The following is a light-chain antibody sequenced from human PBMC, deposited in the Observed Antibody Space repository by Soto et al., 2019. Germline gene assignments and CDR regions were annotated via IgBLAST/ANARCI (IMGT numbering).Light chain of an antibody. CDR1: QTINRQ. J-gene: IGKJ4*01. CDR2: GAS. V-gene: IGKV1-39*01. CDR3: QQSYNTLLLA. Sequence: DIQMTQSPSSLSASVGDRVTITCRASQTINRQLNWYQQKPGKAPRLLIYGASSLQSGVPSRFSGSGSGTDFTLTISSLQPEDFATYYCQQSYNTLLLAFGGGTKVEIK.